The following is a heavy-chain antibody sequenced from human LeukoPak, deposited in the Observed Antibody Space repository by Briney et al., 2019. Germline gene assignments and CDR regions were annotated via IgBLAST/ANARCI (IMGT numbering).Heavy chain of an antibody. D-gene: IGHD3-22*01. Sequence: PGGSLRLSCEASGFTFSNAYMSWVRQAPGKGLEWVGRIKSKIDGGTTDSAAPVKGRFTISRDDSKRTLYLQMNSLKMEDTAVYYCTTVGVTYYDTSGYSPLGDAFDVWGQGTMVTVSS. CDR2: IKSKIDGGTT. V-gene: IGHV3-15*01. CDR1: GFTFSNAY. CDR3: TTVGVTYYDTSGYSPLGDAFDV. J-gene: IGHJ3*01.